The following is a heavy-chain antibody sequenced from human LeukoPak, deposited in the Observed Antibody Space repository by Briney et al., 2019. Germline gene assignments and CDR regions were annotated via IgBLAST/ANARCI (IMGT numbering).Heavy chain of an antibody. CDR3: ARGTSTFDY. CDR1: GFTFSNYA. V-gene: IGHV3-23*01. J-gene: IGHJ4*02. CDR2: ISGSGGNT. Sequence: GGSLRLSCAASGFTFSNYAMSWVRQAPGKGLEWVSTISGSGGNTYYADSVKGRFTISRDKSKNTLYLQMNSLRAEDTAVYYCARGTSTFDYWGQGALVTVSS.